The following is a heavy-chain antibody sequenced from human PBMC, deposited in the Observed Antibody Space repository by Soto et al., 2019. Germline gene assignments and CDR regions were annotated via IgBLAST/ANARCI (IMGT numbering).Heavy chain of an antibody. J-gene: IGHJ3*02. D-gene: IGHD6-13*01. CDR2: IYYSGST. CDR1: GGSIHNNYYY. Sequence: SETLCLTCTVSGGSIHNNYYYWGWVRQPPGKGLEWIGYIYYSGSTNYNPSLKSRVTISVDTSKNQFSLKLSSVSAADTAVYYCARRYSSAFDIWGQGTMVTVSS. V-gene: IGHV4-61*05. CDR3: ARRYSSAFDI.